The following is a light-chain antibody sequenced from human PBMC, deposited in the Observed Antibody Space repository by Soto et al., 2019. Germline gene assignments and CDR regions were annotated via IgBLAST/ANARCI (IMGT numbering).Light chain of an antibody. Sequence: EIVMTQSPATLSVSPGERATLSCRASQSVSSNLAWYQQKPGQAPRLLIYGASTRATGIQARFSGSGSGTEFTLTISSLQSEDFAVYSCQQYNNGPRTFGQGTKVEIK. J-gene: IGKJ1*01. CDR3: QQYNNGPRT. CDR2: GAS. V-gene: IGKV3-15*01. CDR1: QSVSSN.